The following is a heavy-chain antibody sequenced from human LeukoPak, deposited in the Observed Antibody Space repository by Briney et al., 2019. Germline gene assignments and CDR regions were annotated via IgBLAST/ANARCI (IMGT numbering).Heavy chain of an antibody. CDR2: ISPGDSDT. V-gene: IGHV5-51*01. Sequence: GESLKISCKGSGXXFXSYWXGWXXXMPGXXLXWXXXISPGDSDTRYSPSFQGQVTISADKSISTAYLQWSSLKASDTAMYYCXRPSYYDSSGYYLDYWGQGTLVTVSS. D-gene: IGHD3-22*01. CDR3: XRPSYYDSSGYYLDY. J-gene: IGHJ4*02. CDR1: GXXFXSYW.